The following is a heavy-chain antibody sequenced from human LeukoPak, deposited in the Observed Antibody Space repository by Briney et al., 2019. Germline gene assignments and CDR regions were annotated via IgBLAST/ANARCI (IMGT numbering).Heavy chain of an antibody. CDR3: AAVRSSYYYYGMDV. Sequence: WASVKVSCKASGFTFTSSTMQWVRQARGQRLEWIGWIVVGSGNTHYAQKFQERVTIARDMSTSTAYMELSSLRSEDTAVYYCAAVRSSYYYYGMDVWAKGPRSPSP. CDR1: GFTFTSST. CDR2: IVVGSGNT. J-gene: IGHJ6*02. V-gene: IGHV1-58*02. D-gene: IGHD6-6*01.